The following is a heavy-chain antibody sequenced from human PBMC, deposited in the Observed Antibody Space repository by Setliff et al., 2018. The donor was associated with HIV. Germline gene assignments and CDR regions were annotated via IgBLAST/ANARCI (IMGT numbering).Heavy chain of an antibody. CDR2: INPQTGGT. D-gene: IGHD3-3*01. CDR3: ARDLRNSNTLFGVLNFVFDL. CDR1: GYTLSSHY. Sequence: GASVMVSCKASGYTLSSHYIHWVRQAPGHRPEWVGWINPQTGGTNFAQKFQGRITMTSDTPVNTVFIELSRLKSDDTALYYCARDLRNSNTLFGVLNFVFDLWGQGTLVTVSS. J-gene: IGHJ4*02. V-gene: IGHV1-2*02.